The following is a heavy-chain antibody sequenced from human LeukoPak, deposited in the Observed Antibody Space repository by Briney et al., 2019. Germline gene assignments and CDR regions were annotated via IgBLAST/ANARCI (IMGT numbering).Heavy chain of an antibody. J-gene: IGHJ4*02. CDR1: GFTFSNYD. CDR2: ISRSAGIT. D-gene: IGHD6-6*01. CDR3: ARGRGLPVRPPNEGFLDY. Sequence: GGSLRLSCAASGFTFSNYDMNWVRQAPGMGLEWVSTISRSAGITYYADSVKGRFTISRDKFMNTLYLQMNSLRAEDTAVYYCARGRGLPVRPPNEGFLDYWGRGTLVTVSS. V-gene: IGHV3-23*01.